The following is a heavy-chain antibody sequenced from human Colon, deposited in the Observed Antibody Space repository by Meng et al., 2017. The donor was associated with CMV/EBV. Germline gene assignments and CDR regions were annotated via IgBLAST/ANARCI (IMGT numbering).Heavy chain of an antibody. V-gene: IGHV4-31*03. Sequence: LACYVSGDSLYGGGYSWPRIPPPPEEGLEWIGYIYSGGTTYYHPSLTSRATISMDTSKGHFSLRLRSVTASDTAVYYCAGRGRGSFAFWGQGILVTSPQ. CDR2: IYSGGTT. J-gene: IGHJ4*02. CDR1: GDSLYGGGYS. CDR3: AGRGRGSFAF. D-gene: IGHD3-10*01.